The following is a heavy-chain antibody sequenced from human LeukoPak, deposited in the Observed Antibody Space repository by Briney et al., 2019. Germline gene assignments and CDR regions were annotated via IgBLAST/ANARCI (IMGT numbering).Heavy chain of an antibody. D-gene: IGHD6-19*01. CDR3: AKVGSGWPGYYFDY. CDR1: GFAFSSYA. J-gene: IGHJ4*02. V-gene: IGHV3-64*02. CDR2: ISSNGGTT. Sequence: GGSLRLSCAASGFAFSSYAMHWVRLSPGKGLEYVSGISSNGGTTSYADSVQGRFTISRDNSKNTLYLQMGSLRGEDMAVYYCAKVGSGWPGYYFDYWGQGTLVTVSS.